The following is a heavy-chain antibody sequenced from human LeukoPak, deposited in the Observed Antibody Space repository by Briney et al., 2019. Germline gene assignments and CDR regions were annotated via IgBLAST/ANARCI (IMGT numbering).Heavy chain of an antibody. CDR2: IYSGGST. Sequence: GGSLRLSCAASGFTVSSNYMSWVRQAPRKGLEWVSVIYSGGSTYYADSVKGRFTISRDNSKNTLYLQMNSLRAEDTAVYYCARESDSSGWLDWGQGTLVTVSS. J-gene: IGHJ4*02. D-gene: IGHD6-19*01. CDR1: GFTVSSNY. V-gene: IGHV3-66*01. CDR3: ARESDSSGWLD.